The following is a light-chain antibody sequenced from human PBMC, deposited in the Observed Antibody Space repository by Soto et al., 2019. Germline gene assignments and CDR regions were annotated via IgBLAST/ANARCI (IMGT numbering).Light chain of an antibody. J-gene: IGKJ1*01. V-gene: IGKV3-11*01. CDR2: DAS. Sequence: EIVLTQSPATPSLSPGERATLSCRASQSVSTYLAWYQQNPGQAPRLLIYDASTRATGIPARFSGSGSGTDFTHTISSLEPEDFAVYYCQQRSNWPPTWTFGQGTKVEIK. CDR1: QSVSTY. CDR3: QQRSNWPPTWT.